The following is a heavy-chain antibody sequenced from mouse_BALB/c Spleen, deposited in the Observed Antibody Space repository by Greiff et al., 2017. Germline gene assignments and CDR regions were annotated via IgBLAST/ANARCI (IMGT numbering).Heavy chain of an antibody. CDR3: ARSSYYYGSGMDY. Sequence: EVQLQESGPGLVKPSQSLSLTCTVTGYSITSDYAWNWIRQFPGNKLEWMGYISYSGSTSYNPSLKSRISITRDTSKNQFFLQLNSVTTEDTATYYCARSSYYYGSGMDYWGQGTSVTVSS. CDR1: GYSITSDYA. D-gene: IGHD1-1*01. J-gene: IGHJ4*01. V-gene: IGHV3-2*02. CDR2: ISYSGST.